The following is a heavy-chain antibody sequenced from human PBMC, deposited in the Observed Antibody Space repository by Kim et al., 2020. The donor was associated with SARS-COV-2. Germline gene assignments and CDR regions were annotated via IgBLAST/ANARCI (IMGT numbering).Heavy chain of an antibody. CDR3: ARGSQQWLVRGAFDI. D-gene: IGHD6-19*01. Sequence: GGSLRLSCAASGFTFSSYAMHWVRQAPGKGLEWVAVISYDGSNKYYADSVKGRFTISRDNPKNTLYLQMNSLRAEDTAVYYCARGSQQWLVRGAFDIWG. CDR1: GFTFSSYA. CDR2: ISYDGSNK. V-gene: IGHV3-30-3*01. J-gene: IGHJ3*02.